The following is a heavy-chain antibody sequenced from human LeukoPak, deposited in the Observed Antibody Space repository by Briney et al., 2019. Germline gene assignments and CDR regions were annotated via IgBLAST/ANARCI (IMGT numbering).Heavy chain of an antibody. J-gene: IGHJ4*02. D-gene: IGHD3-10*01. V-gene: IGHV1-69*05. Sequence: GASVKVSCKASGGTFSSYAISWGRQAPGQGLEWMGRIIPIFGTANYAQKFQGRVTITTDVSTSTAYMELSSLRSEDTAVYYCAREPYGSGSQPVDYWGQGTLVTVSS. CDR1: GGTFSSYA. CDR2: IIPIFGTA. CDR3: AREPYGSGSQPVDY.